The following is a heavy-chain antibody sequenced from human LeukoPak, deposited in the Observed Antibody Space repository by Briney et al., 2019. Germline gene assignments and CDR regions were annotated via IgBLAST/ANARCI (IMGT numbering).Heavy chain of an antibody. CDR1: GYTLTELS. D-gene: IGHD3-22*01. CDR2: INPNSGGT. Sequence: ASVKVSCKVSGYTLTELSMHWVRQAPGQGLEWMGWINPNSGGTNYAQKFQGRVTMTRDTSISTAYMELSRLRSDDTAVYYCARGSSGYSFDYWGQGTLVTVSS. CDR3: ARGSSGYSFDY. J-gene: IGHJ4*02. V-gene: IGHV1-2*02.